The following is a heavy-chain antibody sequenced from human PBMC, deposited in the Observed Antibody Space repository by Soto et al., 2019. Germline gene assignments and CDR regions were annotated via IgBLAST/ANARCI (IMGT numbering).Heavy chain of an antibody. D-gene: IGHD4-4*01. Sequence: GGSLRLSCAASGFIVSDNFMSWVRQAPGKGLEGVSLIYSDGSTFYADSVEGRFTISRDTSKNTLYLQMNSLRVEDTAVYYCTRALQLRDYMDVWGKGTTVTVSS. CDR3: TRALQLRDYMDV. CDR2: IYSDGST. CDR1: GFIVSDNF. J-gene: IGHJ6*03. V-gene: IGHV3-66*01.